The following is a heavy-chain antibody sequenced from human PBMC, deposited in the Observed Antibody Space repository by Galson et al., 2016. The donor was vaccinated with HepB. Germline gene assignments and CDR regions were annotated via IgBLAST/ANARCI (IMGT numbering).Heavy chain of an antibody. CDR1: DALTGHY. J-gene: IGHJ6*02. Sequence: SVKVSCKGDALTGHYLHWVRQAPGQGLEWLGRIDPKTGDTNSNFLQKFHGRVSMTTDTSMSTVYMELTRLTSDDTAIYYCARDRAMGRGEMDVWGQGTAVIVSS. V-gene: IGHV1-2*06. D-gene: IGHD3-10*01. CDR2: IDPKTGDT. CDR3: ARDRAMGRGEMDV.